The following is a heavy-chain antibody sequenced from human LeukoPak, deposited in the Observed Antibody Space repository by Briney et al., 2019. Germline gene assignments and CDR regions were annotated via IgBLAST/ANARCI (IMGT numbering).Heavy chain of an antibody. CDR2: IYYSGST. CDR3: ARVREYNWFDP. CDR1: GGSISSSNW. V-gene: IGHV4-4*02. Sequence: PSETLSLTCAVSGGSISSSNWWSWVRQPPGKGLEWIGSIYYSGSTYYNPSLKSRVTISVDTSKNQFSLKLSSVTAADTAVYYCARVREYNWFDPWGQGTLVTVSS. J-gene: IGHJ5*02.